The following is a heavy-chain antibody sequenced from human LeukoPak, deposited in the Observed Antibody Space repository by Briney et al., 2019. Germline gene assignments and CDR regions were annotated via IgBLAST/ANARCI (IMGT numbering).Heavy chain of an antibody. D-gene: IGHD3-16*01. CDR3: ARDKSTYYDYVWGCYGPYYFDY. Sequence: GGSLRLSCAASGFTFDDFAMHWVRQAPGKGLEWVSSISSSSSYIYYADSVKGRFTISRDNAQNSLYLQMNSLRAEDTAVYYCARDKSTYYDYVWGCYGPYYFDYLGQGTLGTGSS. CDR1: GFTFDDFA. J-gene: IGHJ4*02. CDR2: ISSSSSYI. V-gene: IGHV3-21*01.